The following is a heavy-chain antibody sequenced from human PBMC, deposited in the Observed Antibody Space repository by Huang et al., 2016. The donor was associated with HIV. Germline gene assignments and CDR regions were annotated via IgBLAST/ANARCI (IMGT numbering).Heavy chain of an antibody. V-gene: IGHV1-69*01. CDR2: IIPTLGTA. Sequence: QVQLVQSGAEVKKPGSSVKVSCQASGGSCSNFAIGWGRQAPGQGREWMGGIIPTLGTANSAQKFQGGVTIIADESTSTAYMELSSLRSEDTAVYYCATVDYYDTSGPQRGYFDNWGQGTLVTVSS. D-gene: IGHD3-22*01. CDR1: GGSCSNFA. CDR3: ATVDYYDTSGPQRGYFDN. J-gene: IGHJ4*02.